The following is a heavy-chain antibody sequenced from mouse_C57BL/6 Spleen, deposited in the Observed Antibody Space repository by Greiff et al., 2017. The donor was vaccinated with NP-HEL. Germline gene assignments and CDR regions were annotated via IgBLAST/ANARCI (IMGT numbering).Heavy chain of an antibody. J-gene: IGHJ2*01. D-gene: IGHD1-1*01. Sequence: VQVVESGAELVRPGTSVKVSCKASGYAFTNYLIEWVKQRPGQGLEWIGVINPGSGGTNYNEKFKGKATLTADKSSSTAYMQLSSLTSEDSAVYFCARRYYGSSDYFDYWGQGTTLTVSS. CDR2: INPGSGGT. V-gene: IGHV1-54*01. CDR1: GYAFTNYL. CDR3: ARRYYGSSDYFDY.